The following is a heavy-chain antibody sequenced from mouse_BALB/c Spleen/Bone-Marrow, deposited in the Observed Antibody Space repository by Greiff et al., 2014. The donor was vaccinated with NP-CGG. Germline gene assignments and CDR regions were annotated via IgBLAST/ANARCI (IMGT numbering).Heavy chain of an antibody. CDR1: GYTFTSYV. CDR2: INPYNDGT. Sequence: EVQLQQSGPELVKPGASVKMSCKASGYTFTSYVMHWVKQKPGQGLEWIGYINPYNDGTKYNEKFKGKATLTSDKSSSTAYMELSSLTSEDSAFYYCARGGRYDGSWFAYWGQGTLVTVSA. D-gene: IGHD2-14*01. V-gene: IGHV1-14*01. CDR3: ARGGRYDGSWFAY. J-gene: IGHJ3*01.